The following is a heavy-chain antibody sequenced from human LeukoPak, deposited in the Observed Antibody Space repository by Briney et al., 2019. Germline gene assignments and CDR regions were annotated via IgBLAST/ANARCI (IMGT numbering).Heavy chain of an antibody. D-gene: IGHD6-13*01. CDR3: ARDCIAAAGTNDY. CDR1: GFTFSSYG. V-gene: IGHV3-30*02. J-gene: IGHJ4*02. CDR2: IRYDGSNK. Sequence: GGSLRLSCAASGFTFSSYGMHWVRQAPGKGLEWVAFIRYDGSNKYYADSVKGRFTISRDNSKNTLYLQMNSLRAEDTAVYYCARDCIAAAGTNDYWGQGTLVTVSS.